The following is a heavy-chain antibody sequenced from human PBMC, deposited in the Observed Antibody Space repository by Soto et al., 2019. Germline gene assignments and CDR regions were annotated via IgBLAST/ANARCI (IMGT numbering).Heavy chain of an antibody. Sequence: PALVKATHSLRLTCSFCVFAPRTIEMCATSSSQPAVKALEWLALIDWDDDKYYSTSLKTRLTISKDTSKNQVVLTMTNMDPVDTATYYCARIRSHYYDSSGYGWFDPWGQGTPVPVAS. CDR1: VFAPRTIEMC. D-gene: IGHD3-22*01. J-gene: IGHJ5*02. CDR3: ARIRSHYYDSSGYGWFDP. CDR2: IDWDDDK. V-gene: IGHV2-70*01.